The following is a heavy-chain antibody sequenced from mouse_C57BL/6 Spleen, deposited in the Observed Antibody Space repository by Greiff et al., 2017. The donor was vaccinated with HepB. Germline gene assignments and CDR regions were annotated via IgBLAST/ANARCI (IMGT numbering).Heavy chain of an antibody. CDR2: INPNNGGT. J-gene: IGHJ2*01. CDR3: ARRGLSRYYFDY. Sequence: VQLKESGPELVKPGASVKIPCKASGYTFTDYNMDWVKQSHGKSLEWIGDINPNNGGTIYNQKFKGKATLTVDKSSSTAYMERRSLTSEDTAVYYCARRGLSRYYFDYWGQGTTLTVSS. D-gene: IGHD1-1*02. CDR1: GYTFTDYN. V-gene: IGHV1-18*01.